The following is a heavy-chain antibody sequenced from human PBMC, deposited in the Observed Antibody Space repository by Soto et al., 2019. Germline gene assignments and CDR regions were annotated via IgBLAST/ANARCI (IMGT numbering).Heavy chain of an antibody. J-gene: IGHJ4*02. V-gene: IGHV4-30-2*01. Sequence: SETLSLTCAVSGGSIGGVGYAWSWIRQPPGGGLEWIGYIYHSGTFLKSPSLKTRLTMSLDMSNNQFSLTLNSMTAADTAVYYCARGYSGYDYNFDYWGQGISVTVSS. CDR3: ARGYSGYDYNFDY. CDR2: IYHSGTF. D-gene: IGHD5-12*01. CDR1: GGSIGGVGYA.